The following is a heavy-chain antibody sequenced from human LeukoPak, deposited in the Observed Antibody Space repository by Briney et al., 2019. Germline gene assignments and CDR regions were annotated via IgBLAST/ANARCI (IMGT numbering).Heavy chain of an antibody. Sequence: GGSLRLSCAASGFTFSTYSMNWVRQAPGKGLEWVSSISSSGGYMYYADSVKGRFTISRDNAKNSLYLQMNSLRAEDTAVYYCARDYLTAQWLLSGGDYWGQGTLVTVSS. CDR1: GFTFSTYS. J-gene: IGHJ4*02. CDR2: ISSSGGYM. CDR3: ARDYLTAQWLLSGGDY. V-gene: IGHV3-21*01. D-gene: IGHD5-12*01.